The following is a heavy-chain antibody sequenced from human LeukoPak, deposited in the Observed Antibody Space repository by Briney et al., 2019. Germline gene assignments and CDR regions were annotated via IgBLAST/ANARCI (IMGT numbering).Heavy chain of an antibody. CDR3: VRDQQLRDPGC. Sequence: PGGSLRLSCIGSGFTFSDFHMGWIRQAPGKGLDWVSSISGTSTYIDYADSVKGRFTISRDNAKNSLYLQMNSLRVEDTAVYYCVRDQQLRDPGCWGQGTLVTVSS. J-gene: IGHJ4*02. CDR2: ISGTSTYI. D-gene: IGHD5-24*01. V-gene: IGHV3-11*06. CDR1: GFTFSDFH.